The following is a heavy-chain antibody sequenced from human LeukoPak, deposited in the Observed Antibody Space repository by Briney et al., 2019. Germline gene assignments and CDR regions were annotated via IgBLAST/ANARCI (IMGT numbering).Heavy chain of an antibody. CDR2: INPADSER. Sequence: GESLKISCKGSGYDFTNSWIGWVRQMPGKGLELMGIINPADSERRYSPSFQGQVTMSVDKSISTAYLQWSSLKASDTAMYYCSRQGCTTTSCHTIESWGQGTLVTVSS. J-gene: IGHJ4*02. CDR1: GYDFTNSW. CDR3: SRQGCTTTSCHTIES. V-gene: IGHV5-51*01. D-gene: IGHD2-2*02.